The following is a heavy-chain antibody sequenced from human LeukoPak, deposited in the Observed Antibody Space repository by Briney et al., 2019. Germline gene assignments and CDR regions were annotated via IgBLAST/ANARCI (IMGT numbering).Heavy chain of an antibody. V-gene: IGHV3-33*01. J-gene: IGHJ4*02. Sequence: PGRSLRLSCAASGFTFSSYGMHWVRQAPGKGLEWVAVIWYDGSNKYYADSVKGRFTISRDNSKNTLYLQMNSLKTEDTAVYYCTRLSHYYDSSGSDYWGQGTLVTVSS. CDR2: IWYDGSNK. D-gene: IGHD3-22*01. CDR3: TRLSHYYDSSGSDY. CDR1: GFTFSSYG.